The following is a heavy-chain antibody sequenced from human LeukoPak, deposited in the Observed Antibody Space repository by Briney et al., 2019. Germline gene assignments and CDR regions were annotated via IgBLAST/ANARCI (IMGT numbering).Heavy chain of an antibody. V-gene: IGHV4-4*07. CDR1: GGSISGYY. Sequence: SETLSLTCSVSGGSISGYYWSWIRQSAEKGLEWIGRVHASGHTNYNPSLKSRVSMSVDPSKTQFSLRLTSVTAADTAVYYCAREAPYYFDYWGQGTLVTVSS. J-gene: IGHJ4*02. CDR3: AREAPYYFDY. CDR2: VHASGHT.